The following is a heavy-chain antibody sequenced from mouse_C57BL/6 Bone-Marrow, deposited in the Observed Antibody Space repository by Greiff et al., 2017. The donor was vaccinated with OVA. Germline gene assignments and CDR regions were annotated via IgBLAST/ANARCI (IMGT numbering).Heavy chain of an antibody. CDR2: INPNNGGT. V-gene: IGHV1-18*01. D-gene: IGHD1-1*01. Sequence: VQLKESGPELVKPGASVKIPCKASGYTFTDYNMDWVKQSHGKSLEWIGDINPNNGGTIYNQKFKGKATLTVDKSSSTAYMELRSLTSEDTAVYYCARGYYGSSWSWFAYWGQGTLVTVSA. CDR3: ARGYYGSSWSWFAY. J-gene: IGHJ3*01. CDR1: GYTFTDYN.